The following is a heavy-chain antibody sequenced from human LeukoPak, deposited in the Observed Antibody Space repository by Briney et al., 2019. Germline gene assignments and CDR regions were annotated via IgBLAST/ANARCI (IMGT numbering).Heavy chain of an antibody. J-gene: IGHJ3*02. Sequence: PGGSLRLSCAASGFTFSSYWMSWVRQAPGKGLEWVANINQDGSAKYYVDSVKGRFTLSRDNAKNSLYLQMNSLRAEDTAVYYCAKGRDIVVVPAAIGAFDIWGQGTMVTVSS. CDR2: INQDGSAK. D-gene: IGHD2-2*02. V-gene: IGHV3-7*01. CDR3: AKGRDIVVVPAAIGAFDI. CDR1: GFTFSSYW.